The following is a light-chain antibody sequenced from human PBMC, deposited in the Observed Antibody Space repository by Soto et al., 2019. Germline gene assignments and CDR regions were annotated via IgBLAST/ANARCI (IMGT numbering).Light chain of an antibody. CDR2: AAS. J-gene: IGKJ2*01. CDR1: QSISRY. Sequence: DIQMTQSPSSLSASVGDRVTITCRASQSISRYLNWYQQKPGKAPKLLIYAASRLQSGVPSMVSGSGSGTDFTLTIRSLQPEYVANYYCQQSHSTLMYPFGQGTKLEIK. V-gene: IGKV1-39*01. CDR3: QQSHSTLMYP.